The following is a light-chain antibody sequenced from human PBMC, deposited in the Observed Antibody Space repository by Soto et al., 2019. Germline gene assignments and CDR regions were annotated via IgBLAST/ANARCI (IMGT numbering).Light chain of an antibody. CDR2: AAS. J-gene: IGKJ1*01. V-gene: IGKV1-6*01. CDR1: QSISSW. CDR3: LQDYNYPWT. Sequence: AIQVTQSPSSLSASVGDRVTITCRASQSISSWLAWYQQKTGKAPKLLIYAASTLQSGVPSRFSGSGSGTDFTLTISSLQPEDFATYYCLQDYNYPWTFGQGTKVDIK.